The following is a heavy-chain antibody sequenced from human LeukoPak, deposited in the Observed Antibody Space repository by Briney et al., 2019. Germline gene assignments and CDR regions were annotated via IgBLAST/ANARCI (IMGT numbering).Heavy chain of an antibody. CDR3: AKGSYYDSSGSFYFDY. V-gene: IGHV3-23*01. CDR2: ISGSGDNT. CDR1: GFTFNNFA. J-gene: IGHJ4*02. Sequence: GGSLRLSCAASGFTFNNFAMSWVRQAPEKGLEWVSGISGSGDNTYYADSVKGRFTISRDNSKNTLYVQVNSLGTEDTAAYYCAKGSYYDSSGSFYFDYWGQGTLVTVSS. D-gene: IGHD3-22*01.